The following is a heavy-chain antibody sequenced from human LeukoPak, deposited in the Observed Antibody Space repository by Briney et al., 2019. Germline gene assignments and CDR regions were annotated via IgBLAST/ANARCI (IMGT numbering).Heavy chain of an antibody. CDR3: ARVPPTYGSGWYMH. CDR1: GLTVSSNY. D-gene: IGHD2-15*01. J-gene: IGHJ4*02. Sequence: GGSLRLSCAASGLTVSSNYMTWVRQAPGKGLEWVSVIYIDGTKYYADSVKGRFTISRDNSMNTLYLQMNTLRAEDTAVYYCARVPPTYGSGWYMHWGQGTLVTVSS. V-gene: IGHV3-53*01. CDR2: IYIDGTK.